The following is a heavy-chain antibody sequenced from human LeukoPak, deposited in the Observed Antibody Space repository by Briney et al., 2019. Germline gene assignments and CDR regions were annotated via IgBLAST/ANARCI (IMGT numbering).Heavy chain of an antibody. CDR2: IKQDGSEK. CDR1: GFTFSSYA. Sequence: PGGSLRLSCAASGFTFSSYAMHWVRQAPGKGLEWVANIKQDGSEKYYVDSVKGRFTISRDNAKNSLYLQMNSLRAEDTAVYYYARNLASGAFDIWGQGTMVTVSS. J-gene: IGHJ3*02. CDR3: ARNLASGAFDI. D-gene: IGHD6-25*01. V-gene: IGHV3-7*01.